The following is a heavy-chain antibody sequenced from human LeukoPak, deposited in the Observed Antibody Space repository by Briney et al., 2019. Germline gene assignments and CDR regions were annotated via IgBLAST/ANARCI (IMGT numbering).Heavy chain of an antibody. J-gene: IGHJ6*02. CDR3: ARDDLYSSSSEYYYYYGMDV. D-gene: IGHD6-6*01. CDR1: GYTFTGYY. CDR2: INSNSGGT. Sequence: ASVKVSCKASGYTFTGYYMHWVRQAPGQGLEWMGWINSNSGGTNYAQKFQGRVTMTRDTSISTAYMELSRLRSDDTAVYYCARDDLYSSSSEYYYYYGMDVWGQGTTVTVSS. V-gene: IGHV1-2*02.